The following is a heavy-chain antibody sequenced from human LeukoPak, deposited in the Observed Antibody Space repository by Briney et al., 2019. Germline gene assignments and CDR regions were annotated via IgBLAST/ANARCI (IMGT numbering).Heavy chain of an antibody. CDR1: GFTFSTYA. V-gene: IGHV3-23*01. J-gene: IGHJ4*02. Sequence: PGGSLRLSCAASGFTFSTYAMSWVRRPPGKGLEWVSAISSSGSNTYYADSVKGRLTISRDNSRNMLYLQLNSLRAEDTAVYYCAKTRGIAVAASFDFWGQGTLVTVSS. CDR2: ISSSGSNT. CDR3: AKTRGIAVAASFDF. D-gene: IGHD6-19*01.